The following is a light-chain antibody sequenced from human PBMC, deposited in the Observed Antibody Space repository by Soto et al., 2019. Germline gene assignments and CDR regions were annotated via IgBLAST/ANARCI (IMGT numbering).Light chain of an antibody. CDR2: GAS. Sequence: IVMTQSPATLSVSPGERATLSCRADQSVSSNLAWYQQKPGHSPRLLIYGASTRPTGVPARFSGSGSGTEFTLTISSLQSEDFAVYFCQQYNNNWPTVGGGTKVEIK. CDR1: QSVSSN. CDR3: QQYNNNWPT. V-gene: IGKV3-15*01. J-gene: IGKJ4*01.